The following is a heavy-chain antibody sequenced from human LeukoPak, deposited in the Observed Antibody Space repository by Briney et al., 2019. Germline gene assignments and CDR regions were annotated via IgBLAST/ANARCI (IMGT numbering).Heavy chain of an antibody. CDR3: ARDQSSVAGTTYNWFDP. Sequence: PGGSLRLSCEASGFNFFNFWMTWVRQAPGKGLEWVSSISGSSSYIYYADSVKGRFTISKANAKNSLYLQMTSLRAEDTAVYYCARDQSSVAGTTYNWFDPWGQGTLVTVSS. D-gene: IGHD6-19*01. CDR2: ISGSSSYI. J-gene: IGHJ5*02. V-gene: IGHV3-21*01. CDR1: GFNFFNFW.